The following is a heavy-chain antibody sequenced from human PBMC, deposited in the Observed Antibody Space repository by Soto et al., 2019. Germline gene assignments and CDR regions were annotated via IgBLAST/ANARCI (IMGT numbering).Heavy chain of an antibody. CDR2: ISSSSSYL. V-gene: IGHV3-21*01. J-gene: IGHJ6*02. CDR3: ARPFIAVAEGVPLYYYGMDV. Sequence: EVQLVESGGGLVKPGGSLRLSCAASGFTFSSYSMNWVRQAPGKGLEWVSSISSSSSYLYYADSVKGRFTISRDNAKNSLYLQMNSLRAEDTAVYYCARPFIAVAEGVPLYYYGMDVWGQGTTVTVSS. D-gene: IGHD6-19*01. CDR1: GFTFSSYS.